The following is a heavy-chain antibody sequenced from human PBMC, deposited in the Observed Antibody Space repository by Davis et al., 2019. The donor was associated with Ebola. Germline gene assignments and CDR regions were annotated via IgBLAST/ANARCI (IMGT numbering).Heavy chain of an antibody. J-gene: IGHJ4*02. D-gene: IGHD2-2*01. CDR2: IRYDGSNK. CDR1: GFTFSSYP. CDR3: AKEFWRSTSCYFDY. V-gene: IGHV3-30*02. Sequence: GESLKISCAASGFTFSSYPMSWVRQAPGKGLEWVAFIRYDGSNKYYADSVKGRFTISRDNSKNTLYLQMNSLRPEDTAMYYCAKEFWRSTSCYFDYWGQGTLVTVSS.